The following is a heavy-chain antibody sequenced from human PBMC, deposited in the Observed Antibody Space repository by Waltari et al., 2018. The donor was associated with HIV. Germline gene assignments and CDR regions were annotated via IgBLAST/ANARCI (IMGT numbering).Heavy chain of an antibody. Sequence: QVQLVESGGGVVQHGRSLRLSCVASGFTFSSYGMHWVPQAPGKGLEWVAVIWDDGINKYYADSVKGRFTISRDNSKNTLYLQMNSLRAEDTAVYYCARDPESVAGTRNYFDYWGQGTLVTVSS. J-gene: IGHJ4*02. D-gene: IGHD6-19*01. CDR1: GFTFSSYG. V-gene: IGHV3-33*01. CDR2: IWDDGINK. CDR3: ARDPESVAGTRNYFDY.